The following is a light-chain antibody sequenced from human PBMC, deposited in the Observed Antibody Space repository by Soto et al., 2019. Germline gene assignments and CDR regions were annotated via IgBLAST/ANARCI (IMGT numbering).Light chain of an antibody. CDR1: QSISSTN. CDR3: QQYGSALIT. Sequence: QSPGPLTLTQGEGATLSCRASQSISSTNLAWYQQKPGQAPRLLIYAASTRATGIPDRFSGSGSGTDFTLTISRLEPEDFAVYYCQQYGSALITFGQVRRLAIK. V-gene: IGKV3-20*01. J-gene: IGKJ5*01. CDR2: AAS.